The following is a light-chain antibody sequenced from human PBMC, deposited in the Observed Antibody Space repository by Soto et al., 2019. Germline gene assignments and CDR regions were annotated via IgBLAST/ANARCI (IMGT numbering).Light chain of an antibody. CDR3: SSYTSSSTRV. V-gene: IGLV2-14*01. Sequence: QSALTQPASVSGSPGQSITISCTGTSSDVGGYNYVSWYQQHPGKAPKLMIYEVSNRPSGVSNRFSGSKSGNTASLTISGIQAEDEDDYYCSSYTSSSTRVFGGGTKLTVL. J-gene: IGLJ3*02. CDR2: EVS. CDR1: SSDVGGYNY.